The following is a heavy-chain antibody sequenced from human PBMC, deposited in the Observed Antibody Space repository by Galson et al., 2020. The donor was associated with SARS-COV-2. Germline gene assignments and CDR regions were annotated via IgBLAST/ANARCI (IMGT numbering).Heavy chain of an antibody. D-gene: IGHD1-26*01. Sequence: ETSETLSLTCAVYGGSFSGYYWSWIRQPPNKGLEWIGEMNHSGSTNYNPSLKSRLTTSVDTSRNQFSLKLSSVTAADRAVYYCARKDRLAGAPARGAFDIWGQGSVVTVSS. CDR2: MNHSGST. CDR3: ARKDRLAGAPARGAFDI. CDR1: GGSFSGYY. V-gene: IGHV4-34*01. J-gene: IGHJ3*02.